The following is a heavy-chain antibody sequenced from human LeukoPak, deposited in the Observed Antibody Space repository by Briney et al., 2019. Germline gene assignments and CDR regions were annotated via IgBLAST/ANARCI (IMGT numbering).Heavy chain of an antibody. V-gene: IGHV4-34*09. Sequence: PSETLSLTCAVYGGSFSGYYWSWIRQSPGKGLEWIGYIYYSGSTYYNPSLKSRVTISVDTSKNQFSLKLSSVTAADTAVYYCARRGGMPYSSSWYPFDYWGQGTLVTVSS. J-gene: IGHJ4*02. D-gene: IGHD6-13*01. CDR2: IYYSGST. CDR1: GGSFSGYY. CDR3: ARRGGMPYSSSWYPFDY.